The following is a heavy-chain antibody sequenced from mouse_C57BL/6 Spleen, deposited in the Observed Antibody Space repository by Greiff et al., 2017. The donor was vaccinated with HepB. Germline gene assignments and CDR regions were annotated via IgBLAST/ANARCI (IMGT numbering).Heavy chain of an antibody. J-gene: IGHJ1*03. CDR3: ARDPYYYGSNCWYFDV. D-gene: IGHD1-1*01. CDR1: GFTFTDYY. Sequence: EVQLVESGGGLVQPGGSLSLSCAASGFTFTDYYMSWVRQPPGKALEWLGFIRNKANGYTTEYSVSVKGRFTISRDNSQSILYLQMNALRAEDSATYYCARDPYYYGSNCWYFDVWGTGTSVTVSS. V-gene: IGHV7-3*01. CDR2: IRNKANGYTT.